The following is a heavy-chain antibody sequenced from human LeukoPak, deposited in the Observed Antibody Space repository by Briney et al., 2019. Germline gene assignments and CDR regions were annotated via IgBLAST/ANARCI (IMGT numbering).Heavy chain of an antibody. J-gene: IGHJ6*03. D-gene: IGHD2-15*01. CDR2: ISSTGGTT. CDR3: AKNGDRGAYCTGGTCYPYFYYYMVV. CDR1: GFTVSSNY. Sequence: GGSLRLSCAASGFTVSSNYMSWVRQDPGKGLEWVSSISSTGGTTYYADSVKGRFTISRDNSKNTLYLQMNSLRAEDTAIYYCAKNGDRGAYCTGGTCYPYFYYYMVVWGKGTTVTI. V-gene: IGHV3-23*01.